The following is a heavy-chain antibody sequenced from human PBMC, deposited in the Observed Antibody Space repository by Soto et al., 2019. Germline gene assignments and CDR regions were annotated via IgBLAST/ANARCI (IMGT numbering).Heavy chain of an antibody. Sequence: PSETLSLTCAVSGGSISSGGYYWSWIRQPPGKGLEWIGYISYTGSTDYNPSLKSRVTISVDTSKNQFSLKLTSVTAADTAVYYCARVRVVRGVIITAGLYYFDYWGRGTLVTVSS. CDR3: ARVRVVRGVIITAGLYYFDY. D-gene: IGHD3-10*01. J-gene: IGHJ4*02. CDR1: GGSISSGGYY. CDR2: ISYTGST. V-gene: IGHV4-61*08.